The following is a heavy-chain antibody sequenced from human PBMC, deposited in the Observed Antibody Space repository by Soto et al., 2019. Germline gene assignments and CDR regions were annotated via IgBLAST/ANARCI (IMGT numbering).Heavy chain of an antibody. D-gene: IGHD6-13*01. CDR1: GDSVSSNSAA. Sequence: QVQLQQSGPRLVKPSQTLSLTCAISGDSVSSNSAAWNWIRQSPSRGLEWLGRTYYRSKWYNDYAVAVKSRITTNPDQSKNQCSLQLDSVTPEDTAVYYCASPPASGSSWYFYYWGQGTLVTVSS. J-gene: IGHJ4*02. CDR3: ASPPASGSSWYFYY. V-gene: IGHV6-1*01. CDR2: TYYRSKWYN.